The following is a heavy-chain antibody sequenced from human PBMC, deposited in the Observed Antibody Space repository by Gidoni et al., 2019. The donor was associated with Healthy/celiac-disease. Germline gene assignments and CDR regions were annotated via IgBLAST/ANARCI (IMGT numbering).Heavy chain of an antibody. Sequence: EVQLVQSGAEVKKPGESLRISCKGSGYRFTSYWISWVRQMPGKGLEWMGRIDPSDSYTNYSPSFQGHVTISADKSISTAYLQWSSLKASDTAMYYCARHAAEIYYYYGMDVWGQGTTVTVSS. D-gene: IGHD6-25*01. CDR1: GYRFTSYW. CDR3: ARHAAEIYYYYGMDV. CDR2: IDPSDSYT. J-gene: IGHJ6*02. V-gene: IGHV5-10-1*03.